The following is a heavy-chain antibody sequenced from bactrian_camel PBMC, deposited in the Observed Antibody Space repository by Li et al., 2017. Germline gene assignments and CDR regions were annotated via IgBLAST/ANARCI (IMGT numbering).Heavy chain of an antibody. CDR2: IDRDGMI. V-gene: IGHV3S53*01. Sequence: HVQLVESGGGSVPVGGSLRLSCVSSVGYVFSSHCMGWFLQAPGKEREGVAAIDRDGMITYADSVKGRFFVSEDYTDNTLYLDITNLKPEDSAMYYCAADYVGVWSGFGSDFLKRGLGTQVTVS. CDR3: AADYVGVWSGFGSDFLK. CDR1: GYVFSSHC. D-gene: IGHD1*01. J-gene: IGHJ4*01.